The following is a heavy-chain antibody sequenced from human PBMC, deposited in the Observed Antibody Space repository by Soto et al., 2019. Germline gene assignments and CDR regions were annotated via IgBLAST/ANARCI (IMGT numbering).Heavy chain of an antibody. Sequence: VAVIWYDGSNKYYADSVKGRFTISRDNSKNTLYLQMNSLRAEDTAVYYCARGLWEFDYWGQGTLVTVSS. CDR3: ARGLWEFDY. D-gene: IGHD3-10*01. V-gene: IGHV3-33*01. CDR2: IWYDGSNK. J-gene: IGHJ4*02.